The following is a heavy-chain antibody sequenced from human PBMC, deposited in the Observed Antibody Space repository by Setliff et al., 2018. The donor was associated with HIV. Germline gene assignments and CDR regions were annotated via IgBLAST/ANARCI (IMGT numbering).Heavy chain of an antibody. Sequence: PGGSLRLSCVGSGFAFGDYAMHWVRQAPGKGLEWVSAISGSGGRTYYADSVKGRFTISRDNSKNTLYLQMNSLRAEDTALYYCARIRGFCSGGSCYPYYYYAMDVWGQGTTVTVSS. J-gene: IGHJ6*02. D-gene: IGHD2-15*01. CDR3: ARIRGFCSGGSCYPYYYYAMDV. CDR2: ISGSGGRT. V-gene: IGHV3-23*01. CDR1: GFAFGDYA.